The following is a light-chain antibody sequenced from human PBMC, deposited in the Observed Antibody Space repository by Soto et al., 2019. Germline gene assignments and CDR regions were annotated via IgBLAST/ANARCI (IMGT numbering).Light chain of an antibody. Sequence: DLQMTQTPATLSASVGDRLTITCRASQSISRWLTWYQQKQGKXPKXXIYEASSLESGVPSRFSGSGSGTELTITIGGLQPDDGETYDCQQFNSYPITFGQGTRLEIK. J-gene: IGKJ5*01. CDR1: QSISRW. CDR3: QQFNSYPIT. V-gene: IGKV1-5*01. CDR2: EAS.